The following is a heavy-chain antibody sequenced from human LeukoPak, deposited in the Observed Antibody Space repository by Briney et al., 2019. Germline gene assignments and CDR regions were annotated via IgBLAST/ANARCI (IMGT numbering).Heavy chain of an antibody. V-gene: IGHV1-18*01. Sequence: GASVKVSCKASGYIFVSYGMNWVRQAAGQGLEWMGWINPYKRNTNYAQNFQGRVTMATDSSTSAAYMELRSLRSDDTAVYYCARGVYGGNSVFDYWGQGTLVIVSS. CDR2: INPYKRNT. CDR1: GYIFVSYG. CDR3: ARGVYGGNSVFDY. J-gene: IGHJ4*02. D-gene: IGHD4-23*01.